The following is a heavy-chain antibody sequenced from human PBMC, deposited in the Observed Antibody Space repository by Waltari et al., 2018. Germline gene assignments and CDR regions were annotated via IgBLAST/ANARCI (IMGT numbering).Heavy chain of an antibody. D-gene: IGHD3-10*01. CDR3: ARVGGNSDFDY. V-gene: IGHV4-59*01. CDR2: IYYSGST. J-gene: IGHJ4*02. Sequence: QVQLQESGPGLVKPSETLSLTCTVSGGSISSYSWSWIRQPPGKGLEWIGDIYYSGSTNYNPSLKSRVTISVDTSKNQFSLKLSSGTAADTAVYYCARVGGNSDFDYWGQGTLVTVSS. CDR1: GGSISSYS.